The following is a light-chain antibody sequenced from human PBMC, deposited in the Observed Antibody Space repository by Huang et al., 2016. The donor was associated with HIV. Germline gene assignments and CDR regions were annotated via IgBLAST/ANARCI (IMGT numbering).Light chain of an antibody. CDR2: GAS. J-gene: IGKJ4*01. Sequence: EIVMTQSPATLSVSPGERVILSCRASGSVGSSFAWYQQKPGQALRLLIYGASTRASGVPPRFSCSGAGTEFTLSISGLQSADFAVYYCQQYDKWPPLLTFGGGTKVEIK. CDR1: GSVGSS. CDR3: QQYDKWPPLLT. V-gene: IGKV3-15*01.